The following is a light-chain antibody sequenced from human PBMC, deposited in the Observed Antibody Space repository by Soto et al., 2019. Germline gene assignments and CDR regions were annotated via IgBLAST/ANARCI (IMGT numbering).Light chain of an antibody. CDR2: AS. Sequence: EIVLTQSPTTLSLSPGERSSRSCRASQSVFNSLAWYHQKPGQAPRLLIYASNRATGIPATFTDSGSRTDFNLTISSLEPEDFAVYYCQQRNSWTLTFGGGTKV. V-gene: IGKV3-11*01. CDR3: QQRNSWTLT. J-gene: IGKJ4*01. CDR1: QSVFNS.